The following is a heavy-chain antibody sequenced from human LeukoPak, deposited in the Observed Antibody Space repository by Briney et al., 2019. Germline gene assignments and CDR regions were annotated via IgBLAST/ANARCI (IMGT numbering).Heavy chain of an antibody. J-gene: IGHJ5*02. CDR3: ARVGGDYDILTGYRYNWFDP. CDR1: GGSFSGYY. CDR2: INHSGST. V-gene: IGHV4-34*01. Sequence: PSETLSLTCAVYGGSFSGYYWSWIRQPPGKGLEWIGEINHSGSTNYNPSLKSRVTISVDTSKNQFSLKLSSVTAADTAVYYCARVGGDYDILTGYRYNWFDPWGQGTLVTVSS. D-gene: IGHD3-9*01.